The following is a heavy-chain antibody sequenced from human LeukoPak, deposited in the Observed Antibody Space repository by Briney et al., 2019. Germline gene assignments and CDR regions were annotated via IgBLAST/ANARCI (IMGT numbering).Heavy chain of an antibody. CDR1: GGSISTYY. Sequence: SETLPLTCTVSGGSISTYYWNWIRQPPGKGLEWIGYIYHSGSTNYNPSLQSRVTISVDTSKNQFSLKLRSVTAADTAVYYCARRPRNDILTGTPFDYWGQGILVTVSS. V-gene: IGHV4-59*01. CDR3: ARRPRNDILTGTPFDY. CDR2: IYHSGST. J-gene: IGHJ4*02. D-gene: IGHD3-9*01.